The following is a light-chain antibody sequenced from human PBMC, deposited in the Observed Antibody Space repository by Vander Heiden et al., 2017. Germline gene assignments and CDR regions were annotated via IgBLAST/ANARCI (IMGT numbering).Light chain of an antibody. CDR3: QAPDSSSDQGG. Sequence: SYVLTQAPSVSVAPGQTARTTCGGNNIGSKSVHWYHQKPGQEPVRCGEEDSDRPSGIPERFSGSNSGNTATPTISRVEAGEESDDDWQAPDSSSDQGGFGGGTKLTVL. J-gene: IGLJ3*02. CDR2: EDS. CDR1: NIGSKS. V-gene: IGLV3-21*02.